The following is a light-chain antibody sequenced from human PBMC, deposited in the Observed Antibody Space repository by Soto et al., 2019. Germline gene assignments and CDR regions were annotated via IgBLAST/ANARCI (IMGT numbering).Light chain of an antibody. V-gene: IGKV3-11*01. CDR3: QQRSNWPLT. J-gene: IGKJ4*01. CDR2: DVS. Sequence: EIVLTQSPATLSLSPGDRATLSCRTSQTVTNFLAWYQQKPGQAPSLLIYDVSTRATGVPARFTGSGSGTDFTLTISSLEPEDCAVYYCQQRSNWPLTFGGGTKVEI. CDR1: QTVTNF.